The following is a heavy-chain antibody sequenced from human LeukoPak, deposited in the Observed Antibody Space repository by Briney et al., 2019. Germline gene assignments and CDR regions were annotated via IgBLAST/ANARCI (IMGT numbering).Heavy chain of an antibody. V-gene: IGHV3-11*01. J-gene: IGHJ4*02. CDR3: ARVPQFYSPLDY. Sequence: NPGGPLRLSCAASGFTFSDYYMTWIRQAPGKGLEWVSYMSDNGNSIYYADSVKGRFTISRDNDKNSLYLQMNSLRADGTAVYFCARVPQFYSPLDYWGQGTLVTVSS. CDR2: MSDNGNSI. D-gene: IGHD2/OR15-2a*01. CDR1: GFTFSDYY.